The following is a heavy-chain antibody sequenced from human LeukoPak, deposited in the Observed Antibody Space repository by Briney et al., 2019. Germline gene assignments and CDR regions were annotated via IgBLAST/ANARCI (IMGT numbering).Heavy chain of an antibody. J-gene: IGHJ4*02. Sequence: GGSLRLSCSASGFTFSSCAMHWVRQAPGKGLEFVSATSSSGGNTYYADSVKGRFTISRDNSKNTLYLQMNSLRAEDTAVYYCARTGAYYYDSSGYLDYWGQGTLVTVSS. D-gene: IGHD3-22*01. CDR3: ARTGAYYYDSSGYLDY. CDR1: GFTFSSCA. CDR2: TSSSGGNT. V-gene: IGHV3-64*04.